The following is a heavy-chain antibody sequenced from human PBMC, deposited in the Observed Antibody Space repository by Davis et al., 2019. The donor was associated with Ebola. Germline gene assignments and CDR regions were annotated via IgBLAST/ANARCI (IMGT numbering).Heavy chain of an antibody. D-gene: IGHD3-10*01. CDR2: INPNSGGT. Sequence: AASVKVSCKASGYTFTGYYMHWVRQAPGQGLEWMGWINPNSGGTNYAQKFQGRVTMTRDTSTSTVYMELSSLRSEDTAVYYCARDRYVVQGVIQGIASDYHYYGMDVWGQGTTVTVSS. V-gene: IGHV1-2*02. J-gene: IGHJ6*02. CDR3: ARDRYVVQGVIQGIASDYHYYGMDV. CDR1: GYTFTGYY.